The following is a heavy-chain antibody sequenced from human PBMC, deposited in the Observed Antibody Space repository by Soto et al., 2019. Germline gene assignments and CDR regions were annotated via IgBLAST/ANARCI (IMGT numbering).Heavy chain of an antibody. D-gene: IGHD3-10*01. V-gene: IGHV5-51*01. CDR3: ARSSYGSGTYYYYYYMAV. CDR2: IYPGDSDT. Sequence: GESLKISCKGSGYSFSSYWIAWVRQMPGKGLEWMGIIYPGDSDTRYSPSFQGQVTISADKSISTAYLQWSSLKASDTAMYYCARSSYGSGTYYYYYYMAVWGKGTAVTVS. J-gene: IGHJ6*03. CDR1: GYSFSSYW.